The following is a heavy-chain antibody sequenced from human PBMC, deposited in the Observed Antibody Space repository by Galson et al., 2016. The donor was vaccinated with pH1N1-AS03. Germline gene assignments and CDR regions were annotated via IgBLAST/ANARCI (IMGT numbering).Heavy chain of an antibody. CDR2: INGEGSST. J-gene: IGHJ3*02. CDR1: GFTFTTYW. Sequence: SLRLSCAASGFTFTTYWMHWVRQAPGRGLVWVSSINGEGSSTRGTDSVKGRFFISRDNAKNTVYLQMNSLRVEGTAVYYCARQDSSGYFHALDMWGQGTMVTVSS. CDR3: ARQDSSGYFHALDM. V-gene: IGHV3-74*01. D-gene: IGHD3-22*01.